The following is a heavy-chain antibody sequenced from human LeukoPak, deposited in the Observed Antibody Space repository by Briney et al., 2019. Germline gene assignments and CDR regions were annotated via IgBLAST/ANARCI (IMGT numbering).Heavy chain of an antibody. CDR2: IYHSGST. V-gene: IGHV4-59*01. D-gene: IGHD2-15*01. Sequence: SETLSLTCTVSGGSISSYYWSWIRQPPGKGLEWIGYIYHSGSTNYNPSLKSRVTISVDTSKNQFSLKLSSVTAADTAVYYCARSVEGYCSGGSCYSYYYYMDVWGKGTTVTVSS. J-gene: IGHJ6*03. CDR1: GGSISSYY. CDR3: ARSVEGYCSGGSCYSYYYYMDV.